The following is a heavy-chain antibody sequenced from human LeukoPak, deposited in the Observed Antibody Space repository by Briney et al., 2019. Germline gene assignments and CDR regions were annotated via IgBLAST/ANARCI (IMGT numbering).Heavy chain of an antibody. Sequence: GASLKVSCKASGYTFTSYYMHWGRHAPGQGLEWMGIINPSGGSTSYAQEFQGRVTLARDTSKSQFSLKLSFVTAADPAVYYCAREGSSGYGAFDNWGQGTLVTVSS. J-gene: IGHJ5*02. CDR3: AREGSSGYGAFDN. V-gene: IGHV1-46*01. CDR2: INPSGGST. D-gene: IGHD6-19*01. CDR1: GYTFTSYY.